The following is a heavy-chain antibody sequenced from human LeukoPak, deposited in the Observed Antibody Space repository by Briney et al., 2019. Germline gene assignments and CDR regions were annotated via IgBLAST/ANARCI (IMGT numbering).Heavy chain of an antibody. CDR2: IYYSGST. CDR3: ARDDSSGLFDY. D-gene: IGHD3-22*01. J-gene: IGHJ4*02. V-gene: IGHV4-39*07. Sequence: PSETLSLTRTVSGGSISSSSYYWGWIRQPPGKGLEWIGSIYYSGSTYYNPPLKSRVTISVDTSKNQFSLKLSSVTAADTAVYYCARDDSSGLFDYWGQGTLVTVSS. CDR1: GGSISSSSYY.